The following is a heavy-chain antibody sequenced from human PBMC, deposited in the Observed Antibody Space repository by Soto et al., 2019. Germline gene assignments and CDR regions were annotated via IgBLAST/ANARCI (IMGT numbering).Heavy chain of an antibody. J-gene: IGHJ6*02. CDR1: GGSISSYY. CDR3: ARADSSSTYYYSGMDV. CDR2: IYYSGST. Sequence: QVQLQESGPGLVKPSETLSLTCTVSGGSISSYYWSWIRQPPGKGLEWIGYIYYSGSTNYNPSLRSRATLSVDTSTNQFPLKLSSVTAADTAVYYCARADSSSTYYYSGMDVWGQGTTVTVSS. D-gene: IGHD6-6*01. V-gene: IGHV4-59*01.